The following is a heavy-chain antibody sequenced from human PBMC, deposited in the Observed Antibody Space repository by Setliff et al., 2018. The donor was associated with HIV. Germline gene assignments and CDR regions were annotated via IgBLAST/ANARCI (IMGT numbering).Heavy chain of an antibody. J-gene: IGHJ6*02. CDR2: IKNDESEK. CDR1: GFAFSDFS. D-gene: IGHD3-3*01. Sequence: GGSLRLSCAASGFAFSDFSMSWVRQAPGKGLEWVAKIKNDESEKYYVDSVKGRFTISRDNAKKSFFLQMNSLRAEDTAVYYCARDYLYYNLYNGSPVYGMDVWGQGTTVTSP. CDR3: ARDYLYYNLYNGSPVYGMDV. V-gene: IGHV3-7*01.